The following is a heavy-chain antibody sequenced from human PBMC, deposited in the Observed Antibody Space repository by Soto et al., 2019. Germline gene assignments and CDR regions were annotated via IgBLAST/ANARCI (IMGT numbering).Heavy chain of an antibody. CDR2: ISGSGGST. D-gene: IGHD2-2*01. Sequence: EVQLLESGGGLVQPGGSLRLSCAASGFTFSSYAMSWVRQAPGKGLEWVSAISGSGGSTYYADSVKGRFTISRDKSKNTLYMQMISQRAEDTAVYYCAKDTIVASAVYYYYGMDVWGKGNTVTVSS. CDR3: AKDTIVASAVYYYYGMDV. J-gene: IGHJ6*04. V-gene: IGHV3-23*01. CDR1: GFTFSSYA.